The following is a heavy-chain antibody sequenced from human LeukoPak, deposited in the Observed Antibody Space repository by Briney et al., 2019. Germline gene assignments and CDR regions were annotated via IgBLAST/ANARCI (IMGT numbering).Heavy chain of an antibody. D-gene: IGHD5-18*01. Sequence: GGSLRLSCAASGFTFSSYAMSWVRQAPGKGLEWVAVISYDGSNKYYADSVKGRLTISRDNSKNTLYLQMNSLRAEDTAVYYCAKVCDTAMVTARYYYYGMDVWGQGATVTVSS. CDR3: AKVCDTAMVTARYYYYGMDV. V-gene: IGHV3-30*18. J-gene: IGHJ6*02. CDR1: GFTFSSYA. CDR2: ISYDGSNK.